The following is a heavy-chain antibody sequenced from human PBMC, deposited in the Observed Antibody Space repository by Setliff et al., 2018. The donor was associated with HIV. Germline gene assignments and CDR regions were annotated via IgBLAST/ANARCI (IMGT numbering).Heavy chain of an antibody. CDR1: GGSISSITHY. CDR2: VYYTGTT. V-gene: IGHV4-39*01. CDR3: ARLEVRSFYGYRNSPDY. Sequence: LSLTCTVSGGSISSITHYWGWFRQPPGKGLECIGTVYYTGTTYYNSSLESRVTISVDTSRNQFSLKLSSVTAADTAVYYCARLEVRSFYGYRNSPDYWGQGTLVTVSS. J-gene: IGHJ4*02. D-gene: IGHD5-18*01.